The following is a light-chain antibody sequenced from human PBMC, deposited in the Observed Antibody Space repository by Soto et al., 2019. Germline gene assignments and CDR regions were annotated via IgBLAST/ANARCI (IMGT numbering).Light chain of an antibody. Sequence: IVMTQSPPTLSVSPGERASLSCRASQSVSSSYLAWYQQKPGQAPRLLIYGASSRATGIPDRFSGSGSGTDFTLTISRLEPEDFAVYYCQQYGSSRLTFGQGTKVAI. J-gene: IGKJ1*01. CDR2: GAS. CDR3: QQYGSSRLT. V-gene: IGKV3-20*01. CDR1: QSVSSSY.